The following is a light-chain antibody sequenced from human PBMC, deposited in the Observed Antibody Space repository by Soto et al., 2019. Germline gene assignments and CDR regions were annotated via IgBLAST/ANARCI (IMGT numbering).Light chain of an antibody. CDR3: SSYAGSSNFVV. CDR2: EVS. CDR1: SSDVGGYDY. V-gene: IGLV2-8*01. J-gene: IGLJ2*01. Sequence: QSALTQPPSASGSPGQSVTMSCSGTSSDVGGYDYVSRYQQHPGKAPKLMIYEVSKRPSGVPDRFFGSKSGNTASLTVSGLQAEDEADYYCSSYAGSSNFVVFGGGTKLTVL.